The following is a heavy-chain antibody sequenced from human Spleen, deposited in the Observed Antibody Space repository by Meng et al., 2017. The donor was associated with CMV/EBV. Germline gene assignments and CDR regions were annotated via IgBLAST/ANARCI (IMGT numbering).Heavy chain of an antibody. D-gene: IGHD1-26*01. CDR3: ARGIVGATPNFDY. V-gene: IGHV1-8*03. CDR2: MNPHSGNK. J-gene: IGHJ4*02. Sequence: CEDSGYTFSSYDINWVRQATGQGLEWMGWMNPHSGNKGYAQNFQGRITITRNTPRNTVYMELSSLKSEDTAVYYCARGIVGATPNFDYWGQGTLVTVSS. CDR1: GYTFSSYD.